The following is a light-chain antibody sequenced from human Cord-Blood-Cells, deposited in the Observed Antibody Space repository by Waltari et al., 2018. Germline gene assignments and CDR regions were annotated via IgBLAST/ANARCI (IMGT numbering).Light chain of an antibody. CDR2: GAS. J-gene: IGKJ4*01. CDR1: QSVSSN. CDR3: QQYNNWPLT. V-gene: IGKV3-15*01. Sequence: EIVMTQSPATLSVSPGARATLSCRASQSVSSNLAWYQQKPGQAPRILIYGASTRATGIPARFSGSGSGTEFTLTISSLQSEDFAVYYCQQYNNWPLTFGGGTKVEIK.